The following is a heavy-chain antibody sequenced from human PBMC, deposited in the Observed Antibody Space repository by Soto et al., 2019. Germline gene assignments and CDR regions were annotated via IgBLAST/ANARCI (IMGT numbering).Heavy chain of an antibody. J-gene: IGHJ4*02. CDR1: GFTFSSYA. CDR3: AKVPYDFWSGSPFDY. Sequence: LRLSCAASGFTFSSYAMSWVRQAPGKALEWVSAISGSGGSTYYADSVKGRFTISRDNSKNTLYLQMNSLRAEDTAVYYCAKVPYDFWSGSPFDYWGQGTLVTVSS. CDR2: ISGSGGST. D-gene: IGHD3-3*01. V-gene: IGHV3-23*01.